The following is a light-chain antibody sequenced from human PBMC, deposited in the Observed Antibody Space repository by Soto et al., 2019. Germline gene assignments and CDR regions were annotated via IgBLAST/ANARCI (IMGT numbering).Light chain of an antibody. J-gene: IGLJ1*01. CDR2: EVS. CDR3: SSYARSNDLGV. CDR1: SSDVGGYNY. V-gene: IGLV2-8*01. Sequence: QSALTQPPSASGSPGQSVTISCTGTSSDVGGYNYVSWYQQHPGKAPKLMIYEVSKRPSKIPDRFSGSKSGNTASLTVSGLQAEDEADYYCSSYARSNDLGVFGTGTKVTVL.